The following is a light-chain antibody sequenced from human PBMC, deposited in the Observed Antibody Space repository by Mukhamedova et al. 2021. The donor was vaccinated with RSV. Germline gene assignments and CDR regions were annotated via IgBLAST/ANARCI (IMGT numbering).Light chain of an antibody. J-gene: IGKJ1*01. CDR3: QQYNSYWT. CDR2: KAT. V-gene: IGKV1-5*03. Sequence: WYQRRVHGKAPKLLIYKATSLESGVPSRFSGSGSGTEFTLTISTLQPDDFATYYCQQYNSYWTFGQGTKVDIK.